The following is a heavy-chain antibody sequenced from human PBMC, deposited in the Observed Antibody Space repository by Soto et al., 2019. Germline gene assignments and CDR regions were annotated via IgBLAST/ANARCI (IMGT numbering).Heavy chain of an antibody. V-gene: IGHV4-34*01. CDR3: ARASASAFEYSSSSRGWFDP. CDR1: GGSFSGYY. J-gene: IGHJ5*02. D-gene: IGHD6-6*01. CDR2: INHSGST. Sequence: SETLSLTCAVYGGSFSGYYWSWIRQPPGKGLEWIGEINHSGSTNYNPSLKSRVTISVDTSKNQFSLKLSSVTAADTAVYYCARASASAFEYSSSSRGWFDPWGQGTLVTVSS.